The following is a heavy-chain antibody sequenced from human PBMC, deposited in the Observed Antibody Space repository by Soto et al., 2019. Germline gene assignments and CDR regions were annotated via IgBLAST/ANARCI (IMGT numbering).Heavy chain of an antibody. V-gene: IGHV1-3*01. CDR1: GYTFTSYA. CDR2: INVGNGNT. J-gene: IGHJ5*02. CDR3: ARDYWYYGSGTPNYVSWFDP. D-gene: IGHD3-10*01. Sequence: ASVKVSCKASGYTFTSYAMHWVRQAPGQRLEWMGWINVGNGNTKYLQKFQGRVTITRDTSASTAYMELRSLRSEDTAVYYCARDYWYYGSGTPNYVSWFDPWGQGTLVTVSS.